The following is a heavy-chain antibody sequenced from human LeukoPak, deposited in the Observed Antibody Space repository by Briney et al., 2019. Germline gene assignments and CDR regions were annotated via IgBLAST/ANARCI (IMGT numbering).Heavy chain of an antibody. V-gene: IGHV2-5*01. CDR1: GFSLSTSGVG. Sequence: ESGPTLVKPTQTLTLTCTFSGFSLSTSGVGVGWIRQPPGKALEWLALIYWNDDKRYSPSLKSRLTITKDTSKNQVVLTMTNMDPVDTATYYCAHRHFSGYYDFWSGYYYGSDSEWFDYWGQGTLVTVSS. J-gene: IGHJ4*02. CDR3: AHRHFSGYYDFWSGYYYGSDSEWFDY. D-gene: IGHD3-3*01. CDR2: IYWNDDK.